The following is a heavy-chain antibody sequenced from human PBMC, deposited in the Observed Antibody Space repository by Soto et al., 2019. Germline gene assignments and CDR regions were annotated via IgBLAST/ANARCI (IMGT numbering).Heavy chain of an antibody. D-gene: IGHD3-10*01. CDR3: ARDNMVRGVIHYGMDV. Sequence: SASLSLSCAVSGCSVSSGSYYWSWLRQPPGKGLEWIGYIYYSGSTNYNPSLKSRVTISVGTSKNQFSLKLSSVTAADTAVYYCARDNMVRGVIHYGMDVWGQGTTVTVSS. V-gene: IGHV4-61*01. J-gene: IGHJ6*02. CDR1: GCSVSSGSYY. CDR2: IYYSGST.